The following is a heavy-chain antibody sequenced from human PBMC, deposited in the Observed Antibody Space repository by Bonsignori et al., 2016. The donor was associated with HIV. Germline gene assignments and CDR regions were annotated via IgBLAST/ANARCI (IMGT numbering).Heavy chain of an antibody. D-gene: IGHD2-15*01. CDR2: IAGSGTTT. CDR1: GFTFSTYE. J-gene: IGHJ4*01. Sequence: EVQLVESGGGLVQPGGSLRLSCAASGFTFSTYEMSWVRHAPGKGLEWISFIAGSGTTTHYADSVQGRFTISRDNAKKFVYLQMTSLRVEDTAIYYCVRDLGGGRCYWGHG. CDR3: VRDLGGGRCY. V-gene: IGHV3-48*03.